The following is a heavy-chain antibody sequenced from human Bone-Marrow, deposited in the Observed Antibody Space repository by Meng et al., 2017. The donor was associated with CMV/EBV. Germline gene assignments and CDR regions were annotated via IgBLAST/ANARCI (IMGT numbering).Heavy chain of an antibody. CDR2: ISSSTSYI. J-gene: IGHJ4*02. CDR1: GFTFSSYS. D-gene: IGHD3-10*01. V-gene: IGHV3-21*04. CDR3: ATRRAGEFDY. Sequence: GESLKISCAASGFTFSSYSMNWVRQAPGKGLEWVSSISSSTSYIYYADSVKGRFTISRDNAKNTLYLQMNSLRAEDTAIYYCATRRAGEFDYWGQGTLVTVSS.